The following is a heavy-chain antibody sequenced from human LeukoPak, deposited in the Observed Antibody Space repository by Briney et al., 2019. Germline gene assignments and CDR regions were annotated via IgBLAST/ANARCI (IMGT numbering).Heavy chain of an antibody. J-gene: IGHJ4*02. CDR2: INPSGGST. CDR1: GYAFTGYY. Sequence: ASVKVSCKASGYAFTGYYMHWVRQAPGQGLEWMGIINPSGGSTSYAQKFQGRVTMTRDTSTSTVYMELSSLRSEDTAVYYCARGRSRYYYDSSGYLDYWGQGTLVTVSS. D-gene: IGHD3-22*01. CDR3: ARGRSRYYYDSSGYLDY. V-gene: IGHV1-46*01.